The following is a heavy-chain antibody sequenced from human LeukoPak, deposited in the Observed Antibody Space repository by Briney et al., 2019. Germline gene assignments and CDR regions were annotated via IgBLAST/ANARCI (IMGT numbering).Heavy chain of an antibody. J-gene: IGHJ4*02. CDR2: ISGSGGST. D-gene: IGHD3-3*01. V-gene: IGHV3-23*01. Sequence: GGSLRLSCAASGFTFSSYATSWVRQAPGKGLEWVSAISGSGGSTYYADSVKGRFTISRDNSKNTLYLQMNSLRDEDTAVYYCAKDSVFMSGNFDYWGQGTLVTVSS. CDR1: GFTFSSYA. CDR3: AKDSVFMSGNFDY.